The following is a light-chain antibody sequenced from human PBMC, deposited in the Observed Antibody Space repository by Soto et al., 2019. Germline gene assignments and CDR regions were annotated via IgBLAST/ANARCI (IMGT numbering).Light chain of an antibody. J-gene: IGKJ1*01. Sequence: DIQMTQSPSTLSASVGDRVTITCRASQTISIWLAWYQQKPGKAPNLLIYDASTLEIGVPSRFSGSGSGTEFTLTISSLQPDDFATYYCQQYTSYSRTFGQGTKVEIK. CDR1: QTISIW. V-gene: IGKV1-5*01. CDR2: DAS. CDR3: QQYTSYSRT.